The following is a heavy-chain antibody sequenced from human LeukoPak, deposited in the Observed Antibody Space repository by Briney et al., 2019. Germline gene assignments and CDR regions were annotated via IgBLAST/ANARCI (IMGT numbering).Heavy chain of an antibody. J-gene: IGHJ4*02. CDR3: AKDATPFNSIWDYFDS. Sequence: HPGGSLRLSCAASGFTFSNYAMNWVRQAPGKGLEWGAGIGGGDDIHYADSVKGRFTGSRDDSKNTLYLQMSSLRIEDTAVYYCAKDATPFNSIWDYFDSWGQGTLVTVSA. CDR2: IGGGDDI. V-gene: IGHV3-23*01. D-gene: IGHD7-27*01. CDR1: GFTFSNYA.